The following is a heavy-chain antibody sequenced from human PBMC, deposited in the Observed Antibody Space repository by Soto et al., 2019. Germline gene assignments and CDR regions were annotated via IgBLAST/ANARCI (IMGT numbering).Heavy chain of an antibody. V-gene: IGHV4-4*07. D-gene: IGHD2-2*01. CDR1: GGSISGYY. CDR2: IYFAGST. J-gene: IGHJ4*02. Sequence: QVQLQESGPGLVKPSETLSLTCTVSGGSISGYYWSWIRQPAGKGLEWIGRIYFAGSTNYNPALMSRVTMSVDTSNNQFSRTLTSVTAADTAVYYCARGGGSTVDHWGQGTLVTVSS. CDR3: ARGGGSTVDH.